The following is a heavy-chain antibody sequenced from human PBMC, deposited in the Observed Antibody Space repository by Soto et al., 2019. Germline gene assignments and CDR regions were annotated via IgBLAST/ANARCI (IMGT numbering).Heavy chain of an antibody. CDR3: AAPSPLCGGHCGGCDSQH. J-gene: IGHJ1*01. CDR2: INAGNGNT. V-gene: IGHV1-3*01. CDR1: GYTFTSYP. Sequence: QVQLVQSGAEVKKPGASVKVSCKASGYTFTSYPMHWVRQAPGQRLEWMGWINAGNGNTKYSQRCRGRVTIPRDTSASTAYRELSSVRFEDTAVYYCAAPSPLCGGHCGGCDSQHWGRGTLVTVSS. D-gene: IGHD2-21*02.